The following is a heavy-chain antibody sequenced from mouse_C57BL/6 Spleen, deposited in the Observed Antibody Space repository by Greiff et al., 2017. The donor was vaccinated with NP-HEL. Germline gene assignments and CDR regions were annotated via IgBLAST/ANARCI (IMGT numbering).Heavy chain of an antibody. V-gene: IGHV1-55*01. Sequence: QVQLKQSGAELVKPGASVKMSCKASGYTFTSYWITWVKQRPGQGLEWIGDIYPGSGSTNYNEKFKSKATLTVDTSSSTAYMQLSSLTSGDSAVYYCARAITTVDYWGQGTTLTVSS. D-gene: IGHD1-1*01. CDR2: IYPGSGST. J-gene: IGHJ2*01. CDR1: GYTFTSYW. CDR3: ARAITTVDY.